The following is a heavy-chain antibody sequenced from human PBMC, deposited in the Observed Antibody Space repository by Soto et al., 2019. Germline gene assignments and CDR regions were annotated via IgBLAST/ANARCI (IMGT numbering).Heavy chain of an antibody. CDR1: GFTFSNYA. J-gene: IGHJ4*02. CDR3: TKDYNSRYSSGWYSSYFDN. Sequence: PGGSLRLSCAASGFTFSNYAMSWVRQAPEKGLEWLSAISGSGGSTYYADSVKGRFTISRDNFKNTLWLLMNSLRAEDTAVYYCTKDYNSRYSSGWYSSYFDNWGLGTQVTVSS. CDR2: ISGSGGST. V-gene: IGHV3-23*01. D-gene: IGHD6-19*01.